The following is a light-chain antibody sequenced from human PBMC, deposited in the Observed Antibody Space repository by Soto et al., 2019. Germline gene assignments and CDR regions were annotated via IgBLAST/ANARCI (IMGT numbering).Light chain of an antibody. J-gene: IGKJ5*01. Sequence: DIQMTQSPSSLSASVGDRGTITCQASQNINNYLNWYQQKPGRAPKLLIYDASNLEAGAPSRFRGSGSGTDFTFPISRLQPEDIATYYRQQYENLPTFGQGTRLEIK. CDR1: QNINNY. CDR2: DAS. V-gene: IGKV1-33*01. CDR3: QQYENLPT.